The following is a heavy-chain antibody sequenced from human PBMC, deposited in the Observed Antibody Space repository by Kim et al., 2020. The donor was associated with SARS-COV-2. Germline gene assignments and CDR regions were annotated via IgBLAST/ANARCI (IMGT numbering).Heavy chain of an antibody. Sequence: STYYADSVKGRFTISRDNSRNTLYLQLNSLRADDTAVYYCAKDIATTGDYWGQGTLVTVSS. D-gene: IGHD6-13*01. CDR3: AKDIATTGDY. CDR2: ST. J-gene: IGHJ4*02. V-gene: IGHV3-23*01.